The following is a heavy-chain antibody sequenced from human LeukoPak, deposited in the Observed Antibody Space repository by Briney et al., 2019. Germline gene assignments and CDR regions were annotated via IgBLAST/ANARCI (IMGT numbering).Heavy chain of an antibody. V-gene: IGHV4-59*11. D-gene: IGHD5-18*01. J-gene: IGHJ4*02. Sequence: KPSETLSLTCTVSGTSTASHYWTWLRQPPGNELEWIAYMFDTVSTKSNPSLKSRLTLSVDTSKKQLSLRLSSVTAADTAVYYCATIKRGSTYGYFDFWGQGIKVTVSS. CDR1: GTSTASHY. CDR3: ATIKRGSTYGYFDF. CDR2: MFDTVST.